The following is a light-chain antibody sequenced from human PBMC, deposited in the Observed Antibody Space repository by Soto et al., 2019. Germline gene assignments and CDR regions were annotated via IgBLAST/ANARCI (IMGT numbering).Light chain of an antibody. CDR3: AAWDDSLNARYV. V-gene: IGLV1-44*01. CDR2: SNS. CDR1: SSNIATKS. Sequence: QSVLTQPPSASGTPGQRVTISCSGSSSNIATKSVNWYQQLPGTAPKLLIYSNSQRSSGVPDRFSGSKSGTSVSLAIRGLQSEDEADYYCAAWDDSLNARYVFGTGTKVTV. J-gene: IGLJ1*01.